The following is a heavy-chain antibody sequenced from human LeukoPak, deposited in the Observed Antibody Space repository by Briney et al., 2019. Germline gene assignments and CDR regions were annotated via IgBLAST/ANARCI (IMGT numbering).Heavy chain of an antibody. CDR3: ARGGITIFGVVIPYYYYGMDV. Sequence: SETLSLTCAVYGGSFSGYYWSWIRQPPGKGLEWIGEINHSGSTNYNPSLKSRVTISVDTSKNQFSLKLSSVTAADTAVYYCARGGITIFGVVIPYYYYGMDVWGQGTTVTVSS. V-gene: IGHV4-34*01. J-gene: IGHJ6*02. D-gene: IGHD3-3*01. CDR1: GGSFSGYY. CDR2: INHSGST.